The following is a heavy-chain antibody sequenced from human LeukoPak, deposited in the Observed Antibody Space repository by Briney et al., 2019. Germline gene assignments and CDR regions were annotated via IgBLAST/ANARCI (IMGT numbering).Heavy chain of an antibody. V-gene: IGHV4-34*01. J-gene: IGHJ4*02. CDR1: GGSFSGYY. CDR3: ARGARYYYDSSGYLDY. CDR2: INHSGST. D-gene: IGHD3-22*01. Sequence: SETLSLTCAVYGGSFSGYYWSWIRQPPGKGLEWIGEINHSGSTNYNPSLKSRVTISVDTSKNQFSLKLSSVTAADTAVYYCARGARYYYDSSGYLDYWGQGTLVTVSS.